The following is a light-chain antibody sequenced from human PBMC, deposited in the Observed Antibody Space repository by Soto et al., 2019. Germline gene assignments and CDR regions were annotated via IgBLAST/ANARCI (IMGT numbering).Light chain of an antibody. Sequence: EIVMTQSPATLSVSPGERATLSCRASQSVSSDLAWYQQKPGQAPRLLIYGASTRATGIPARFSGSGSGTEFTLTISSLQSGDLAVYYCQQYNNWPSHITFGPGTKAEIK. CDR2: GAS. CDR3: QQYNNWPSHIT. V-gene: IGKV3-15*01. J-gene: IGKJ3*01. CDR1: QSVSSD.